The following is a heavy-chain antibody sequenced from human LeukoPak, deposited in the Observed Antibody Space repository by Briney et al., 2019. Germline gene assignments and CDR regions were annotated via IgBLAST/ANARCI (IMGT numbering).Heavy chain of an antibody. Sequence: GESLQISCKGSGYSFTTYWIGWVRQMPGKGLEWMGIIYPGDSDTRYSPSFQGQVTISADKSISTAYLQWSSLKASDTAMYYCARRGGLYGSGNYRFDPWGQGTLVTVSS. D-gene: IGHD3-10*01. V-gene: IGHV5-51*01. J-gene: IGHJ5*02. CDR2: IYPGDSDT. CDR1: GYSFTTYW. CDR3: ARRGGLYGSGNYRFDP.